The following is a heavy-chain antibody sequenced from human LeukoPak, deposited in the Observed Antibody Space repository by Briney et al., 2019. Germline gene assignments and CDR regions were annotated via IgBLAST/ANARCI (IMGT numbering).Heavy chain of an antibody. CDR3: VRDSDRRSDY. V-gene: IGHV3-7*03. D-gene: IGHD3-22*01. Sequence: PGGSLRLSCAASGFIFSSYSMRWVRQAPGKGLEWVASINEGGSETYYVDSVKVRFTISRDSSKNALYLQMNSLRAEDTAVYYCVRDSDRRSDYWGQGTLVTVSS. J-gene: IGHJ4*02. CDR1: GFIFSSYS. CDR2: INEGGSET.